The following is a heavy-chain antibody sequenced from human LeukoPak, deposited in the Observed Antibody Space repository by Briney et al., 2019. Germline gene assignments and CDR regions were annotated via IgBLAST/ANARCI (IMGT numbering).Heavy chain of an antibody. CDR1: GGSISSYY. CDR3: ARDCSSTSCYTYYYGMDV. D-gene: IGHD2-2*02. Sequence: SETLSLTCTVSGGSISSYYWSWIRQPAGKGLEWIGRIYTSGSTNYNPSLKSRVTMSVDTSKNQFSLKLSSVTAADTAVYYCARDCSSTSCYTYYYGMDVWGHGTTVTVSS. J-gene: IGHJ6*02. V-gene: IGHV4-4*07. CDR2: IYTSGST.